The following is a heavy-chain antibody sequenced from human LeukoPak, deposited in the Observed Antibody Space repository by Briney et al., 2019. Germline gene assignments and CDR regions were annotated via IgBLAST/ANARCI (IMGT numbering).Heavy chain of an antibody. Sequence: SETLSLTCTISGGSFSSYYWNWIRQPPGKGLEWIAYIYSTGSTNYNPSLRSRGTISVDTSKNQISLKLRSVTAADTAVYYCARSDGYYYAMDVWGQGTSVTVSS. CDR3: ARSDGYYYAMDV. CDR1: GGSFSSYY. CDR2: IYSTGST. J-gene: IGHJ6*02. V-gene: IGHV4-59*01. D-gene: IGHD5-24*01.